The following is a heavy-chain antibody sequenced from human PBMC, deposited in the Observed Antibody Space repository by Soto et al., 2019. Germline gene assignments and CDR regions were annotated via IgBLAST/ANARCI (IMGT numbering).Heavy chain of an antibody. V-gene: IGHV3-9*01. Sequence: EVQLVESGGGLVQPGRSLRLSCAASGFTFDDYAMHWVRQAPGKGLEWVSGISWNSGSIGYADSVKGRFTISRANAKNSLYLHMNSLRAEDTALYYCAKDSGSYPGHFQHWGQGTLVTVSS. D-gene: IGHD1-26*01. CDR2: ISWNSGSI. CDR1: GFTFDDYA. J-gene: IGHJ1*01. CDR3: AKDSGSYPGHFQH.